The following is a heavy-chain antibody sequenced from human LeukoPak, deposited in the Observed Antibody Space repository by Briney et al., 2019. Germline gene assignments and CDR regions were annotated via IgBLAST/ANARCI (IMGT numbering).Heavy chain of an antibody. V-gene: IGHV1-46*01. CDR1: GYTFTSYH. J-gene: IGHJ5*02. D-gene: IGHD2-2*01. CDR3: ARDSSASSLADP. Sequence: ASVKVSCKASGYTFTSYHIHWVRQAPGQGLEWMGIIHPGSGGATSAQKFQGRLTMTRDTSTSTVYMELSSLRSEDTAVYYCARDSSASSLADPWGQGSLVTVSS. CDR2: IHPGSGGA.